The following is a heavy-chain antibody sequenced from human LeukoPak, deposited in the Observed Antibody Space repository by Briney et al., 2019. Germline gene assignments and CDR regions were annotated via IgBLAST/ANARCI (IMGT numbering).Heavy chain of an antibody. V-gene: IGHV1-69*06. Sequence: SVKVSCKASGGTFSSYAISWVRQAPGQGLEWMGGIIPIFGTANYAQKFQGRVTITADKSTSTAYMELSSLRSEDTAVYYCAREDGYNHRPIDYWGQGTLVTVSS. J-gene: IGHJ4*02. CDR3: AREDGYNHRPIDY. CDR2: IIPIFGTA. D-gene: IGHD5-24*01. CDR1: GGTFSSYA.